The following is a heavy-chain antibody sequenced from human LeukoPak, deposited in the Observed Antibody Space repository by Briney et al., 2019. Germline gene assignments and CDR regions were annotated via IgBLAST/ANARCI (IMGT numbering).Heavy chain of an antibody. V-gene: IGHV1-2*06. CDR1: GYTFTGYY. J-gene: IGHJ1*01. CDR3: ARPEVQWLGQYEYFQH. Sequence: ASVKVSSKASGYTFTGYYMHWVRQAPGQGLEWMGRINPNSGGTNYAQKFQGRVTMTRDTSISTAYMELSRLRSDDTAVYYCARPEVQWLGQYEYFQHWGQGTLVTVSS. D-gene: IGHD6-19*01. CDR2: INPNSGGT.